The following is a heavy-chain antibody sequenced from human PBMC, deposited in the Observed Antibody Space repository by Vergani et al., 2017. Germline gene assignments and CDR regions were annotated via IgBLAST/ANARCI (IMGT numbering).Heavy chain of an antibody. CDR1: GGSITSSCYY. Sequence: QLHLQESGPGLVKPSETLSLTCTVSGGSITSSCYYWGWIRQPPGKGLEWIANIYHSGGAYYNPSLKGRVTISVDTSKNQFSLEVTSVTAADTAIYFCARTESFILRYFHWALWGQGTLVTVSS. V-gene: IGHV4-39*01. D-gene: IGHD3-9*01. CDR3: ARTESFILRYFHWAL. J-gene: IGHJ4*02. CDR2: IYHSGGA.